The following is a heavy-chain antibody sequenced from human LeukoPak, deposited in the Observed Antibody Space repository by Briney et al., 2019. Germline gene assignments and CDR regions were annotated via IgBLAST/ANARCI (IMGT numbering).Heavy chain of an antibody. CDR2: IYYSGST. J-gene: IGHJ4*02. D-gene: IGHD3-9*01. V-gene: IGHV4-39*01. CDR1: GGSISSSSYY. Sequence: PSETLSLTCTVSGGSISSSSYYWGWIRQPPGKGLEWIGSIYYSGSTYYNPSLKSRVTISVDTSKNQFSLKLSSVTAADTAVYYCARRPREGDILTGYYRRLDTLYYFDYWGQGTLVTVSS. CDR3: ARRPREGDILTGYYRRLDTLYYFDY.